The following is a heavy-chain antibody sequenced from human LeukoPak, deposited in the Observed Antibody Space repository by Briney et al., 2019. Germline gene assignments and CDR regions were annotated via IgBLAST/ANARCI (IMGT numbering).Heavy chain of an antibody. J-gene: IGHJ4*02. D-gene: IGHD3-10*01. V-gene: IGHV4-61*02. CDR1: GGSISSSNYY. CDR3: ARGLWFGDENPPYFDY. Sequence: SETLSLTCTVSGGSISSSNYYWNWIRQPAGKGLEWIGRIYTSGSTNYNPSLKSRVTISVDTSKNQFSLKLSSVTAADTAVYYCARGLWFGDENPPYFDYWGQGTLVTVSS. CDR2: IYTSGST.